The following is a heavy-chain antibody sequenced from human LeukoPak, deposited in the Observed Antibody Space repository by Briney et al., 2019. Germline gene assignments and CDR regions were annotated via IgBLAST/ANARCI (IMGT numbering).Heavy chain of an antibody. CDR2: IYTSGST. CDR3: AREWLRNTDY. Sequence: PSQTLSLTCTVSGGSISSGSYYWSWIRQPAGKGLEWIGRIYTSGSTNYNPSLKSRVTISVDTSKNQFSLQLSSVTAADTAVYYCAREWLRNTDYLGQGTLVTVSS. CDR1: GGSISSGSYY. J-gene: IGHJ4*02. D-gene: IGHD5-12*01. V-gene: IGHV4-61*02.